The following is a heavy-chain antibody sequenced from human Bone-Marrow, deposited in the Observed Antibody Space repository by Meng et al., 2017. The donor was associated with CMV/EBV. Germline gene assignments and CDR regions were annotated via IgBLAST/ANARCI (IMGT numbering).Heavy chain of an antibody. D-gene: IGHD3-3*01. J-gene: IGHJ6*02. CDR3: ARNNLVLRFLEWLPRANYGMDV. Sequence: GSLRLSCAVYGGSFSGYYWSWIRQPPGKGLEWIGEINHSGSTNYNPSLKSRVTISVDTSKNQFSLKLSSVTAADMAVYYCARNNLVLRFLEWLPRANYGMDVWGQGTTVTVSS. V-gene: IGHV4-34*01. CDR1: GGSFSGYY. CDR2: INHSGST.